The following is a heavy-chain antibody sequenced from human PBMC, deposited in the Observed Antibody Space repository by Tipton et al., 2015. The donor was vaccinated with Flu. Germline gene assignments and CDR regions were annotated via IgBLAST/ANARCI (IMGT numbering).Heavy chain of an antibody. J-gene: IGHJ4*01. D-gene: IGHD5-24*01. Sequence: TLSLTCAVYGGSFSGYYWSWIRQPPGQGLEWIGEIIHGGTTNYNPSLKSRVTLSVDTSKNQFSLKLTSVTAADTALYYCARGHGSTDTYLDSWGQQTVVTVSS. CDR2: IIHGGTT. CDR3: ARGHGSTDTYLDS. V-gene: IGHV4-34*01. CDR1: GGSFSGYY.